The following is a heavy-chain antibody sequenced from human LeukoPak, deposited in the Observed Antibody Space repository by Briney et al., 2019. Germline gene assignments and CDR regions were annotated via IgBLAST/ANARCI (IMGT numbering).Heavy chain of an antibody. V-gene: IGHV1-18*01. J-gene: IGHJ4*02. CDR2: RSIYNGNT. CDR3: ARGGPFPSSSSSREYYLDY. D-gene: IGHD6-6*01. Sequence: ASVKVSCKASGYDFINYGISWVRQAPGQGLEWMGWRSIYNGNTDYKLQGRVTMTTDTSTSTAYMELRSLRSDDTAVYYCARGGPFPSSSSSREYYLDYWGQGTLVTVSS. CDR1: GYDFINYG.